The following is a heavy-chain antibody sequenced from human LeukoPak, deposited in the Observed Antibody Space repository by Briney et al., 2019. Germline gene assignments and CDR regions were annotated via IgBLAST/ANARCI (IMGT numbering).Heavy chain of an antibody. D-gene: IGHD6-6*01. CDR3: ARGLIAARRKNWFDP. CDR2: MNSNSGNT. CDR1: GYTFTSYD. V-gene: IGHV1-8*01. J-gene: IGHJ5*02. Sequence: ASVKVSCKASGYTFTSYDINWVRQATGQGLEWMGWMNSNSGNTGYAQKFQGRVTMTRNTSISTAYMELSSLRSEDTAVYYCARGLIAARRKNWFDPWGQGTLVTVSS.